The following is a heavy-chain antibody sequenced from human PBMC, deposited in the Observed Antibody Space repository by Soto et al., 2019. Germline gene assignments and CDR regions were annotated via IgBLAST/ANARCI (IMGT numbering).Heavy chain of an antibody. V-gene: IGHV1-18*01. D-gene: IGHD3-10*01. CDR2: ISAYNGNT. CDR1: GYTFTSYG. J-gene: IGHJ5*02. Sequence: ASVKVSCKASGYTFTSYGISWVRQAPGQGLEWMGWISAYNGNTNYAQKLQGRVTMTTDTSTSTAYMELRSLRSDDTAVYYCARGGYYGSGSYPAAGLDPWGQGTLVTVSS. CDR3: ARGGYYGSGSYPAAGLDP.